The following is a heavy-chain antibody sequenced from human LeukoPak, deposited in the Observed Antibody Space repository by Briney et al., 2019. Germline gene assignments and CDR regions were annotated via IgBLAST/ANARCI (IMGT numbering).Heavy chain of an antibody. CDR2: ISYDGSNR. J-gene: IGHJ4*02. Sequence: PRGSLRLSCAASGFTFSNYGMHWVRQAPGKGLEWVAVISYDGSNRYYADSVKGRFTISRDNSKNTLYLQMNSLRAEDTAVYYCAKPIMTTVTTLGLYFDYWGQGALVTVSS. V-gene: IGHV3-30*18. D-gene: IGHD4-17*01. CDR3: AKPIMTTVTTLGLYFDY. CDR1: GFTFSNYG.